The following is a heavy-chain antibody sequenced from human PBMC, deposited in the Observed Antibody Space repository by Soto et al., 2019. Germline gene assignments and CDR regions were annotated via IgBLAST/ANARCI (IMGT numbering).Heavy chain of an antibody. Sequence: GGSLRLSCAASGFTFSSYWMSWVRQAPGKGLEWVANIKQDGSEKYYVDSVKGRFTISRDNAKNSLYLQMNSLRAEDTAVYYCARESRGGEMATIVWYYYYGMDVWGQGTTVTVSS. CDR1: GFTFSSYW. CDR2: IKQDGSEK. V-gene: IGHV3-7*03. J-gene: IGHJ6*02. CDR3: ARESRGGEMATIVWYYYYGMDV. D-gene: IGHD5-12*01.